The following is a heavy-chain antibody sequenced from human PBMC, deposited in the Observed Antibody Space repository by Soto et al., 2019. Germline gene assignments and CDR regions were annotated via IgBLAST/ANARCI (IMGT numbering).Heavy chain of an antibody. Sequence: SETLSLTCTVSGGSISSYYWSWIRQPAGKGLEWIGRIYTSGSTNYNPSLKSRVTMSVDTSKNQFSLKLSSVTAADTAVYYCASARRIVVVPAAMRKDYYYYYGMDVWGQGTTVTVSS. CDR1: GGSISSYY. V-gene: IGHV4-4*07. J-gene: IGHJ6*02. D-gene: IGHD2-2*01. CDR3: ASARRIVVVPAAMRKDYYYYYGMDV. CDR2: IYTSGST.